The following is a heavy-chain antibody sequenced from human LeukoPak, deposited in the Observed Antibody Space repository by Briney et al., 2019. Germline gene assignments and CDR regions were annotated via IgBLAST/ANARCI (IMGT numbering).Heavy chain of an antibody. CDR2: ISYDGSNK. V-gene: IGHV3-30*04. J-gene: IGHJ5*02. Sequence: PGGSLRLSCAASGFTFSSYAMHWVRQAPGKGLEWVAVISYDGSNKYYADSVEGRFTISRDNSKNTLYLQMSSLRAEDTAVYYCARKGQQWSWFDPWGQGTLVTVSS. CDR3: ARKGQQWSWFDP. D-gene: IGHD6-19*01. CDR1: GFTFSSYA.